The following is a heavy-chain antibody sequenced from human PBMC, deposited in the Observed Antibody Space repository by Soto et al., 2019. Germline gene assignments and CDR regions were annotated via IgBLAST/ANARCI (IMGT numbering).Heavy chain of an antibody. D-gene: IGHD2-8*01. CDR2: IYYSGST. V-gene: IGHV4-39*01. J-gene: IGHJ5*02. CDR3: ANDCTNGVCPNGFDP. CDR1: GGSISSSSYY. Sequence: PSETLSLTCTVSGGSISSSSYYWGWIRQPPGKGLEWIGSIYYSGSTYYNPSLKSRVTISVDTSKNQFSLKLSSVTAADTAVYCCANDCTNGVCPNGFDPWGQGTLVTVSS.